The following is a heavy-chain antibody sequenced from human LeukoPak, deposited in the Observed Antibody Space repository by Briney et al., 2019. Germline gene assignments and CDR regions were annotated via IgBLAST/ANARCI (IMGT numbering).Heavy chain of an antibody. D-gene: IGHD3-22*01. Sequence: GGSLRLSCAASGFTFSSYWMHWVRQAPGKGLVWVSRINSDGSSTSYADPVKSRFTISRDNAKNTLYLQMNSLRAEDTAVYYCARASTMIPSGAYFDYWGQGTLVTVSS. CDR3: ARASTMIPSGAYFDY. CDR2: INSDGSST. V-gene: IGHV3-74*01. CDR1: GFTFSSYW. J-gene: IGHJ4*02.